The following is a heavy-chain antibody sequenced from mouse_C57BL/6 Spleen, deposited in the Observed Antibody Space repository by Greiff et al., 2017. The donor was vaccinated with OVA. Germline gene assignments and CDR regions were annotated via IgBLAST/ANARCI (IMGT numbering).Heavy chain of an antibody. V-gene: IGHV1-81*01. CDR3: ARSFAITTVVANFDY. CDR1: GYTFTSYG. Sequence: QVQLQQSGAELARPGASVKLSCKASGYTFTSYGISWVKQRTGQGLEWIGEIYPRSGNTYYNEKFKGKATLTADKSSSTAYMELRSLTSEDSAVYFCARSFAITTVVANFDYWGQGTTLTVSS. J-gene: IGHJ2*01. CDR2: IYPRSGNT. D-gene: IGHD1-1*01.